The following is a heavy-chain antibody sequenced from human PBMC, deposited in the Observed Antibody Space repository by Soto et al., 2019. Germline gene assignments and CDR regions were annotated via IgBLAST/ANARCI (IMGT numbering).Heavy chain of an antibody. CDR3: TTFSIATANEH. D-gene: IGHD3-22*01. J-gene: IGHJ1*01. CDR2: IKSEAYGGTT. CDR1: GFSFGDAW. Sequence: EVQLVESGGGLVKPGGSLRLSCAASGFSFGDAWMNWVRQAPGKGLEWVGRIKSEAYGGTTEFAAAVRGRFSISRDDSGNMVYLQRNGLTTEDTAVYHCTTFSIATANEHWGQGALVTVSS. V-gene: IGHV3-15*07.